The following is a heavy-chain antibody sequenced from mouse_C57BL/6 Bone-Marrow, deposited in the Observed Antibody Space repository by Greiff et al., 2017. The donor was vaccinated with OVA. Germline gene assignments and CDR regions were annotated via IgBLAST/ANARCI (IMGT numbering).Heavy chain of an antibody. D-gene: IGHD2-3*01. V-gene: IGHV1-54*01. J-gene: IGHJ3*01. CDR1: GYAFTNYL. CDR3: ARDDGYYLAWFAY. CDR2: INPGSGGT. Sequence: QVQLQQSGAELVRPGTSVKVSCKASGYAFTNYLIEWVKQRPGQGLEWIGVINPGSGGTNYNEKFKGKATLTADKSSSTAYMQLSSLTSEDSAVYFCARDDGYYLAWFAYWGQGTLVTGAA.